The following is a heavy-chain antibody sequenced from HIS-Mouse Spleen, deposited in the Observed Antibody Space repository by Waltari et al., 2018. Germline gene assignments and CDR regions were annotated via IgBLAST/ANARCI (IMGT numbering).Heavy chain of an antibody. CDR1: GFTFDDYA. CDR3: AKESPNWGYFDY. V-gene: IGHV3-9*01. Sequence: EVQLVESGGGLVQPGRSLRLSCAASGFTFDDYAMHWVRQAPGRCWEWCSGISWISGSIGYADSVNGRFTISRDNAKNSLYLQMNSLRAEDTALYYCAKESPNWGYFDYWGQGTLVTVSS. CDR2: ISWISGSI. J-gene: IGHJ4*02. D-gene: IGHD7-27*01.